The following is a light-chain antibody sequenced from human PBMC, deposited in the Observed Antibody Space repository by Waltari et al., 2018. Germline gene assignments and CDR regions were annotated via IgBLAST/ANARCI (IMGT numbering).Light chain of an antibody. CDR2: DVS. Sequence: QSALTQPASVSGSPGQSITISCTGTSSDFGGYNFVSWYQQHPGKAPKLLIFDVSNRPSGVSNRFSGSKSGNTASLTISGLQAEDESDYYCCSFTSGSTWVFGGGTKLTVL. CDR1: SSDFGGYNF. CDR3: CSFTSGSTWV. J-gene: IGLJ3*02. V-gene: IGLV2-14*01.